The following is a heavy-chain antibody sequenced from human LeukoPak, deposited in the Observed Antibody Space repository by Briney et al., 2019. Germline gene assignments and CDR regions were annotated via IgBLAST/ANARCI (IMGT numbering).Heavy chain of an antibody. D-gene: IGHD6-6*01. CDR3: ARSSRSSWFYYFDH. Sequence: GRSLRLSCAASGFTVSTNFMSWVRQAPGKGLEWVSVIYSGGSTHYADSVKGRFTISRDDSKNTLYLQMNSVRADDTAVYYCARSSRSSWFYYFDHWGQGTLVTVSS. V-gene: IGHV3-53*01. CDR1: GFTVSTNF. J-gene: IGHJ4*02. CDR2: IYSGGST.